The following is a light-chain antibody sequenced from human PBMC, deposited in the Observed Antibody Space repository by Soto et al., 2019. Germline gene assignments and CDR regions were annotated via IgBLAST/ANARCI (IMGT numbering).Light chain of an antibody. Sequence: IQMTQSPSTLSAYVWDRLTSPFLGMHIISSWLAWYQQKPGKAPKPLIYDASSLESGVPSRFSGSGSGTEFTLTISSLQPDDFATYYCQQYNSYSRTFGQGTKVDIK. J-gene: IGKJ1*01. CDR1: HIISSW. CDR3: QQYNSYSRT. CDR2: DAS. V-gene: IGKV1-5*01.